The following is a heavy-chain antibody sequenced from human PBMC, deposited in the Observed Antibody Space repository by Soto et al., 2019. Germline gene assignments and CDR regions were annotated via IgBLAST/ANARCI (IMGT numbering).Heavy chain of an antibody. J-gene: IGHJ4*02. CDR3: AREGRMGTFDY. CDR2: FYYSGNT. Sequence: TSETLSLTCTVSGGSVSGGSYFWSWVRQPPGKGLEWIGYFYYSGNTKYNPSLKSRVTILEDTSKNQFSLKLNSVTAADTAVYYCAREGRMGTFDYWGQGALVTVSS. CDR1: GGSVSGGSYF. V-gene: IGHV4-61*01. D-gene: IGHD1-1*01.